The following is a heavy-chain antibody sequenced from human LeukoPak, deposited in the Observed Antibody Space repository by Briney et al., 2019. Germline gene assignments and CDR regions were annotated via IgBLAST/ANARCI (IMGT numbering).Heavy chain of an antibody. CDR3: ARGPYCGGTTCYSIGAFDI. Sequence: GGSLRLSCAASGFTFSSYAMSWVRQAPGKGPEWVSAISGSGNTTHHSDSVKGRFNISRDNSKSTLFLQMNSLSAEDTAVYYCARGPYCGGTTCYSIGAFDIWGQGTMVTVSS. D-gene: IGHD2-2*01. CDR2: ISGSGNTT. CDR1: GFTFSSYA. J-gene: IGHJ3*02. V-gene: IGHV3-23*01.